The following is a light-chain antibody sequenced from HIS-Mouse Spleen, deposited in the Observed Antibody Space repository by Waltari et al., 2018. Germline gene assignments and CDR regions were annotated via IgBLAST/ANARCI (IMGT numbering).Light chain of an antibody. V-gene: IGLV2-8*01. CDR2: EVS. Sequence: QSALTQPPSASGSPGQSVTISCTGTSSDGGGDNYVSWYQQHPGKAPKLMIYEVSKRPSGVPDRFSGSKSGNTASLTVSGLQAEDEADYYCSSYAGSNIVVFGGGTKLTVL. CDR1: SSDGGGDNY. CDR3: SSYAGSNIVV. J-gene: IGLJ2*01.